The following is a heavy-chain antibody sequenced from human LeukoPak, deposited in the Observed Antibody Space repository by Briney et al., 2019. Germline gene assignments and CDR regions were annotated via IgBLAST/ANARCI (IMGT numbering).Heavy chain of an antibody. V-gene: IGHV1-69*04. D-gene: IGHD2-2*02. CDR1: GGTFSSYA. Sequence: SVKVSCKASGGTFSSYAISWVRQAPGQGLEWMGRIIPIFGIANYAQKFRGRVTITADKSTSTAYMELSSLRSEDTAVYYCAQAYCSSTSCYKNKVAYDYWGQGTLVTVSS. J-gene: IGHJ4*02. CDR3: AQAYCSSTSCYKNKVAYDY. CDR2: IIPIFGIA.